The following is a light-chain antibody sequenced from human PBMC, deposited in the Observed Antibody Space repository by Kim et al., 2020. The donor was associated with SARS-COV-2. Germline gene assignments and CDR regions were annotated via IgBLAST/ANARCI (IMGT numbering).Light chain of an antibody. CDR1: NVGGKS. J-gene: IGLJ1*01. CDR3: QVRDNGGNHYV. Sequence: SYELTQPPSVSVAPGKTASITCGGTNVGGKSVHWYQQKAGQAPVLVIYYDKERPSGVPERFSASNSGNTATLTISRVAAGDEADYYCQVRDNGGNHYVLG. V-gene: IGLV3-21*04. CDR2: YDK.